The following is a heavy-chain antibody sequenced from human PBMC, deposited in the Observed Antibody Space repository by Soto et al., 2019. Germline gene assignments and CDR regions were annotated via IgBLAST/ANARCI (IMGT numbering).Heavy chain of an antibody. J-gene: IGHJ4*02. D-gene: IGHD5-12*01. CDR1: GGSISSGGYS. CDR2: IYHSGST. Sequence: QLQLQESGSGLVKPSQTLSLTCAVSGGSISSGGYSWSWIRQPPGKGLEWIGYIYHSGSTSYNPSLARRVTTSVDRSKRQSPLKLSSVTAADTAVYYCAAGGGLPRYYWGQGTLVTVSS. V-gene: IGHV4-30-2*01. CDR3: AAGGGLPRYY.